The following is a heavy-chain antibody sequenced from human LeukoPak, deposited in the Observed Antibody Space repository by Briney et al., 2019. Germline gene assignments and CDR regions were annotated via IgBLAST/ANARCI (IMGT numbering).Heavy chain of an antibody. CDR3: ARGEYVLRYFDWLPSSAFDI. Sequence: ASVKVSCKVSGYTLTELSMHWVRQAPGKGLEWMGGFDPEDGETIYAQKFQGRVTMTEDTSTDTAYMELRSLRSDDTAVYYCARGEYVLRYFDWLPSSAFDIWGQGTMVTVSS. V-gene: IGHV1-24*01. CDR1: GYTLTELS. D-gene: IGHD3-9*01. J-gene: IGHJ3*02. CDR2: FDPEDGET.